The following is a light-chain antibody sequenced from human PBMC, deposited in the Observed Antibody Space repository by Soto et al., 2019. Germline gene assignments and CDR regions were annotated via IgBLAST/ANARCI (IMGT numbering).Light chain of an antibody. CDR1: QSVRSN. Sequence: EIVMTQSPATLSVSPGERATLSCRASQSVRSNLAWYQQKPGQAPRLLIYGASTRATGIPARFSGSGSGTEVTLTISSLQSEDFAVYYCQQYKNWPSITFGQGTRLEIK. CDR2: GAS. CDR3: QQYKNWPSIT. V-gene: IGKV3-15*01. J-gene: IGKJ5*01.